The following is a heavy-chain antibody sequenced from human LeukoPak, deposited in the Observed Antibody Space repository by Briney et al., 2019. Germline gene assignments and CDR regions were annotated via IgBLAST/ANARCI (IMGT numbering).Heavy chain of an antibody. V-gene: IGHV3-30*09. J-gene: IGHJ4*02. CDR3: AKDLYGKRGYFDY. D-gene: IGHD2-2*02. Sequence: GGSLRLSCAASGFTFSSYAMHWVRQAPGKGLEWVAVISYDGSNKYYADSVKGRFAISRDNSKNTLYLQMNSLRAEDTAVYYCAKDLYGKRGYFDYWGQGTLVTVSS. CDR2: ISYDGSNK. CDR1: GFTFSSYA.